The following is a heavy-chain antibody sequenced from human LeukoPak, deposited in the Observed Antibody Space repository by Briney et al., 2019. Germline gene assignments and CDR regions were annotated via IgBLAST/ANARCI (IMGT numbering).Heavy chain of an antibody. CDR3: ASPYSSPDY. D-gene: IGHD6-13*01. Sequence: SETLSLTCAVYGGSFSGYYWSWIRQPPGKGLEWIGEVNHSGSTNYNPSLKSRVTISVDTSKNQFSLKLSSVTAADTAVYYCASPYSSPDYWGQGTLVTVSS. J-gene: IGHJ4*02. CDR2: VNHSGST. CDR1: GGSFSGYY. V-gene: IGHV4-34*01.